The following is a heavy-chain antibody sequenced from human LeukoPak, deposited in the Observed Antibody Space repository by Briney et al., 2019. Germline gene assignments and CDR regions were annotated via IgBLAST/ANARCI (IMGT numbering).Heavy chain of an antibody. D-gene: IGHD3/OR15-3a*01. CDR1: GYTFTSYD. Sequence: SMKLSCKASGYTFTSYDINWVRQANGQGLEWMGWMNPNSGNTGYAQKFQGRVTMTRNTSISTAYMELSSLRSEDTAVYYCASGVGGLYYYYGMDVWGQGTTVTVSS. CDR3: ASGVGGLYYYYGMDV. CDR2: MNPNSGNT. J-gene: IGHJ6*02. V-gene: IGHV1-8*01.